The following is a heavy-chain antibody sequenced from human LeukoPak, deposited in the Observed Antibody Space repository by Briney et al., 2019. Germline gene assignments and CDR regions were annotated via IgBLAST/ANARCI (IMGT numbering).Heavy chain of an antibody. D-gene: IGHD3-10*01. CDR3: ASLNVPEFGDEGYYFDY. CDR2: IYYSGST. V-gene: IGHV4-59*01. Sequence: SETLSLTCIVSGGSISSYYWSWIRQPPGKGLEWIGYIYYSGSTNYNPSLKSRVTISVDTSKNQFSLKLSSVTAADTAVYYCASLNVPEFGDEGYYFDYWGQGTLVTVSS. J-gene: IGHJ4*02. CDR1: GGSISSYY.